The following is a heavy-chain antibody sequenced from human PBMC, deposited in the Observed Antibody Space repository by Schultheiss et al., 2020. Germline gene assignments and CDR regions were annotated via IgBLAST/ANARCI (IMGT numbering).Heavy chain of an antibody. V-gene: IGHV3-13*01. J-gene: IGHJ6*02. D-gene: IGHD6-19*01. Sequence: GGSLRLSCAASGFTFSSYDMHWVRQATGKGLEWVSAIGTAGDTYYPGSVKGRFTISRDNSKNTLYLQMNSLRAEDTAVYYCAKDLAGGGWYVLGYYYYGMDVWGQGTTVNVSS. CDR1: GFTFSSYD. CDR2: IGTAGDT. CDR3: AKDLAGGGWYVLGYYYYGMDV.